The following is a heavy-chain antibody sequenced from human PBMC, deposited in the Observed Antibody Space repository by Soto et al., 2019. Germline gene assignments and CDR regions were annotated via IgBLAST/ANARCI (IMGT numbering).Heavy chain of an antibody. D-gene: IGHD1-1*01. J-gene: IGHJ6*03. CDR3: TCRCCGNDNCLNYMDV. CDR1: GFNFSGSA. CDR2: IRSKANNFAT. V-gene: IGHV3-73*01. Sequence: EVQLVESGGDLVQPGGSLTLSCAVSGFNFSGSAMHWVRQASGKGLEWVGRIRSKANNFATAYVASVKGRFTISRDESRNTTYLHMSSLKTEDTALYYCTCRCCGNDNCLNYMDVWGKGTTVTVS.